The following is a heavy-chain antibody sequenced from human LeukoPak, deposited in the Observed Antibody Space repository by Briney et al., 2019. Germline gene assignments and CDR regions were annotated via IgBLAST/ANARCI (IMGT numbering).Heavy chain of an antibody. V-gene: IGHV3-15*01. J-gene: IGHJ4*02. CDR2: IKSKTDGGTT. Sequence: PGGSLRLSCAASGFTFSNAWMSWVRQAPGKGLEWVGRIKSKTDGGTTDYAAPVKGRFTISRDDSKNTLYLQMNSLKTEDTAVYYCTTVKHDYVWGSPWTYPDSWGQGTLVTVSS. CDR1: GFTFSNAW. CDR3: TTVKHDYVWGSPWTYPDS. D-gene: IGHD3-16*01.